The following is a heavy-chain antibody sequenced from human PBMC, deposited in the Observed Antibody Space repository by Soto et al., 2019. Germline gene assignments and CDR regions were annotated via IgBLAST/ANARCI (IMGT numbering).Heavy chain of an antibody. Sequence: GESLKISCAASGFTVISRGMSWVRQAPGKGLEWVSTIGESGTSYYADSVKGRFTLSRDTLKNTLYLQMNSLRVDDTAIYYCARRGPVDNRYYFNYWGQGTLVTVSS. CDR1: GFTVISRG. J-gene: IGHJ4*02. V-gene: IGHV3-23*01. CDR2: IGESGTS. CDR3: ARRGPVDNRYYFNY.